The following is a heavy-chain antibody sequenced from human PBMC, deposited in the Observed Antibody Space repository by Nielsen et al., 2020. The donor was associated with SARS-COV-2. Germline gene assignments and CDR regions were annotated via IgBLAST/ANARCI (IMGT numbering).Heavy chain of an antibody. Sequence: ASVKVSCKASGYAFTSYYMHWVRQAPGQGLEWMGIINPSGGSTSYARKFQGRVTMTRDTSTSTVYMELSSLRSEDTAVYYCARNIAAAIDYWGQGTLVTVSS. V-gene: IGHV1-46*01. CDR3: ARNIAAAIDY. CDR1: GYAFTSYY. D-gene: IGHD6-13*01. J-gene: IGHJ4*02. CDR2: INPSGGST.